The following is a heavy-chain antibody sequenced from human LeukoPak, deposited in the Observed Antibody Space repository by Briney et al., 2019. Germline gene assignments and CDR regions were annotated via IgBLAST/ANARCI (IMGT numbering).Heavy chain of an antibody. CDR1: GVSISSSNSY. CDR2: IYYSGNT. Sequence: SSETLSLTCTVSGVSISSSNSYWGWIRQPPGKGLEWIGSIYYSGNTYYNASLKSQVSISIDTSKNQFSLRLTSVAAADTAVYYCARRDDSSGYHKIFDYWGPGTLVTVSS. V-gene: IGHV4-39*01. CDR3: ARRDDSSGYHKIFDY. J-gene: IGHJ4*02. D-gene: IGHD3-22*01.